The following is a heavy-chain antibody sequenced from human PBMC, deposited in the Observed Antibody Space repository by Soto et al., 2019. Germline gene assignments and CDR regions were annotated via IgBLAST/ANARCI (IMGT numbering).Heavy chain of an antibody. V-gene: IGHV3-74*01. Sequence: EVQLVASGGGLVQPGGSLRLSCAASGFTFNNYWMHWVRQTPEKGLVWVSRINSDGSNTDYADSVKGRFAISRDNAKNTLSLQMNSLRAEDTAVYYCARVTYLLELGDWGQGTLVTVSS. CDR1: GFTFNNYW. CDR2: INSDGSNT. CDR3: ARVTYLLELGD. J-gene: IGHJ4*02. D-gene: IGHD1-7*01.